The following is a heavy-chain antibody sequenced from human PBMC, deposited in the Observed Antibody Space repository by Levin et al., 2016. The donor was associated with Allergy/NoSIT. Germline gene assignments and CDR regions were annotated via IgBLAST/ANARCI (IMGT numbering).Heavy chain of an antibody. CDR2: ISGNGRFI. D-gene: IGHD3-10*01. CDR1: GFSFDDYA. V-gene: IGHV3-9*01. CDR3: ARLLWGRFDY. J-gene: IGHJ4*02. Sequence: GGSLRLSCTASGFSFDDYAMHWVRLSPGKGLEWVSGISGNGRFIDYGDSVKGRFTISRDNAKNSLYLQMNSLRAEDTALYYCARLLWGRFDYWGQGTLVTVSS.